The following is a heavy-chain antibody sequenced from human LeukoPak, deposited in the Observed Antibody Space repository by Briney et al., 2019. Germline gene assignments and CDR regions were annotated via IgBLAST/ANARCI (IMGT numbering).Heavy chain of an antibody. CDR1: GGSFNPYS. Sequence: PSETLSLTCAVYGGSFNPYSWSWIRQPPGKGLEWIGEINDSGSTNYNPSLKSRVTISVDTSKNQFSLKLSSVTAADTAVYYCARVGVYDYVWGSYRRGAFDIWGQGTMVTVSS. D-gene: IGHD3-16*02. CDR3: ARVGVYDYVWGSYRRGAFDI. J-gene: IGHJ3*02. V-gene: IGHV4-34*01. CDR2: INDSGST.